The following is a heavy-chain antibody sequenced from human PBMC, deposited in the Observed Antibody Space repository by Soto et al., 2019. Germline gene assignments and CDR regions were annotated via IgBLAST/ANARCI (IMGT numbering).Heavy chain of an antibody. J-gene: IGHJ4*02. D-gene: IGHD2-15*01. CDR1: GFPFSNHA. V-gene: IGHV3-23*01. CDR2: ISDGGDLI. Sequence: QRLSCAASGFPFSNHAMSWVRQAPGKGLEWVSGISDGGDLIYYADSVKGRFSMSRDNSENMLYLQMTNLRAEDTAIYFCAKRQGTGLAAKNFDFWGQGTLVTVS. CDR3: AKRQGTGLAAKNFDF.